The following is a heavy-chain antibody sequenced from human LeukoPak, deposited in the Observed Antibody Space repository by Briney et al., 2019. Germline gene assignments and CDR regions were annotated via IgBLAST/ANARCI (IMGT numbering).Heavy chain of an antibody. J-gene: IGHJ4*02. CDR2: ISGKGGST. CDR1: GITLSSYG. CDR3: AKVLRYFDWLDFDY. V-gene: IGHV3-23*01. Sequence: GGSLRLSCVASGITLSSYGMSWVRQAPGKGLEWVSAISGKGGSTYYADSVKGRFTISRDNSKNTLYLQMNSLRAEDTAVYYCAKVLRYFDWLDFDYWGQGTLVTVSS. D-gene: IGHD3-9*01.